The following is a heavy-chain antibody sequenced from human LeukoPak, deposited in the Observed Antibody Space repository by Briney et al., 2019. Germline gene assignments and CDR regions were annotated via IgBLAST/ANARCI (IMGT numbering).Heavy chain of an antibody. Sequence: GASVKVSCKASGYTFTSYGISWVRQAPGQGLEWVGWINTNTGNPTYAQGFTGRFVFSLDTSVSTAYLQISSLKADDTAVYYCARLVVEQLQTLNYYYYYMDVWGKGTTVTVSS. J-gene: IGHJ6*03. CDR1: GYTFTSYG. CDR3: ARLVVEQLQTLNYYYYYMDV. D-gene: IGHD2-21*01. V-gene: IGHV7-4-1*02. CDR2: INTNTGNP.